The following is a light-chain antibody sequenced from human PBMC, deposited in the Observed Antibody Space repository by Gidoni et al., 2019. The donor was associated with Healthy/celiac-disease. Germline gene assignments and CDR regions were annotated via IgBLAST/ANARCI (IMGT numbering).Light chain of an antibody. CDR2: QDS. CDR1: QLGDKY. CDR3: QAWDSSTVV. Sequence: SYELTQPPSVSVSPGQTASITCSGDQLGDKYACWYQQKPGQSPVLVIYQDSTRPSGIPARFSGSNSGNTATLTISGTQAMDEADYYCQAWDSSTVVVGGGTKLTVL. J-gene: IGLJ2*01. V-gene: IGLV3-1*01.